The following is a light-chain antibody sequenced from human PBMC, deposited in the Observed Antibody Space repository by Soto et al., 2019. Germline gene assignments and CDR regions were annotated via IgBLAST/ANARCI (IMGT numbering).Light chain of an antibody. V-gene: IGKV3-20*01. J-gene: IGKJ5*01. CDR2: GAS. CDR1: QSIGISY. CDR3: QQYSSSPIT. Sequence: EVVLTQSPVTLSLSPGERATLSCRASQSIGISYLAWYQQKPGQAPRLLIYGASSRATGIPDRFSGGGSGTDFSLTISRLDPEDFAVYYCQQYSSSPITFGQGTRLEIK.